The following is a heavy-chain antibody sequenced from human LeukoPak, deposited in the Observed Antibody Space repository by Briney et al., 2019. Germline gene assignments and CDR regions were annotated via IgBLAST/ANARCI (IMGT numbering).Heavy chain of an antibody. V-gene: IGHV3-21*01. CDR1: GFTFSSYS. CDR2: ISSSSSYI. Sequence: GGSLRLSCAASGFTFSSYSMNWVRQAPGKGLEWVSSISSSSSYIYYADSVKGRFTISRDNAKNSLYLQMNSLRAEDTAVYYCARDEGYCSSTSCYFFYFDYWAREPWSPSPQ. J-gene: IGHJ4*02. D-gene: IGHD2-2*01. CDR3: ARDEGYCSSTSCYFFYFDY.